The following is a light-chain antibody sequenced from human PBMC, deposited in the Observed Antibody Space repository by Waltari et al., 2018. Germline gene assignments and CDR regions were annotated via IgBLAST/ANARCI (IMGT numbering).Light chain of an antibody. CDR3: AAWDDSLSGRV. CDR2: RNN. Sequence: QSVLTQPPSASGTPGQRVTIPCSGSRSNIGSNYVYWYQQLPGTAPKLLIYRNNQRPSGVPDRFSGSKSGTSASLAISGLRSEDEADYYCAAWDDSLSGRVFGGGTKVTVL. V-gene: IGLV1-47*01. J-gene: IGLJ3*02. CDR1: RSNIGSNY.